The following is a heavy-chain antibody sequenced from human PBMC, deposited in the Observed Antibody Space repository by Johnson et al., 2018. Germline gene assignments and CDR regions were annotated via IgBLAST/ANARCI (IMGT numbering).Heavy chain of an antibody. D-gene: IGHD5-18*01. CDR2: IWYDGSNE. J-gene: IGHJ3*02. V-gene: IGHV3-33*01. CDR1: GFSFSSFG. CDR3: ARETRYTAMAITLSPFDI. Sequence: QVQLVESGGGVVQXGRSLRLSCAASGFSFSSFGMHWVRQAPGKGLEWVAVIWYDGSNEYYADSVKGRFIISRDNAKNSLYLQMNSLRAEDTAVYYCARETRYTAMAITLSPFDIWGQGTMVTVSS.